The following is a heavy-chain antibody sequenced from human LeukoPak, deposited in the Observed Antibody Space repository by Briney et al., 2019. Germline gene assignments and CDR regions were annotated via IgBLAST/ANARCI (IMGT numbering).Heavy chain of an antibody. J-gene: IGHJ5*02. V-gene: IGHV3-23*01. CDR1: GFTFSSYA. D-gene: IGHD2-2*01. CDR3: AKXGXXXXYQLLPTPXXX. CDR2: XSGSGGST. Sequence: GGSLRLSCAASGFTFSSYAMSWVRQAPGKGLEWVSAXSGSGGSTYYADSVKGRFTISRDNSKNTLYLQMNSLRAEDTAVYYCAKXGXXXXYQLLPTPXXXWGXGTLVXXSX.